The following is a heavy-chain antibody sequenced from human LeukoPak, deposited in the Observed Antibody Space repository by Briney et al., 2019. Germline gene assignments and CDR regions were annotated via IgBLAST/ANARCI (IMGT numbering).Heavy chain of an antibody. CDR1: GGSISSSSYY. D-gene: IGHD6-13*01. CDR3: ARHDPYSSSWPPGNDY. CDR2: IYYSGST. V-gene: IGHV4-39*01. Sequence: PSETLSPTCTVSGGSISSSSYYWGWIRQPPGKGLEWIGSIYYSGSTYYNPSLKSRVTISVDTSENQFSLKLSSVTAADTAVYYCARHDPYSSSWPPGNDYWGQGTLVTVSS. J-gene: IGHJ4*02.